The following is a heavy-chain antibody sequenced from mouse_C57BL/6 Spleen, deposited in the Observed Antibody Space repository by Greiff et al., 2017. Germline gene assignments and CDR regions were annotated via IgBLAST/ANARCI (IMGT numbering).Heavy chain of an antibody. V-gene: IGHV1-55*01. Sequence: QVQLQQPGAELVKPGASVKMSCTASGYTFTSYWITWVKQRPGQGLEWLGDIYPGSGSTNYNEKFKSKATLTVDTSSSTAYMQLSSLTSEVSAVYYCATAVVSYGCFDFWGTGTTVTVSS. CDR3: ATAVVSYGCFDF. CDR2: IYPGSGST. D-gene: IGHD1-1*02. CDR1: GYTFTSYW. J-gene: IGHJ1*03.